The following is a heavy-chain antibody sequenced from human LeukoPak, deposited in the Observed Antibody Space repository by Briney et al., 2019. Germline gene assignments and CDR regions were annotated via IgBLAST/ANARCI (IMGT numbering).Heavy chain of an antibody. J-gene: IGHJ3*02. Sequence: GASVKVSCKASGYTFTSYGINWVRQAPEQGLEWMGWISAYNGNTNYAQKFQGRVTMTTGTSTSTAYMELRSLRSDDTAVFYCARDLVGATPPAFDIWGQGTMVTVSS. CDR2: ISAYNGNT. CDR1: GYTFTSYG. CDR3: ARDLVGATPPAFDI. D-gene: IGHD1-26*01. V-gene: IGHV1-18*01.